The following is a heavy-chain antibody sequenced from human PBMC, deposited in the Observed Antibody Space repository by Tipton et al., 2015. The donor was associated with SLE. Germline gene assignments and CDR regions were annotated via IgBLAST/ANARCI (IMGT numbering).Heavy chain of an antibody. CDR1: GFTFSSYE. V-gene: IGHV3-48*03. J-gene: IGHJ4*02. CDR3: ARDKERAARPRGYFDY. CDR2: ISSSGSTI. D-gene: IGHD3-10*01. Sequence: SLRLSCAASGFTFSSYEMNWVRQAPGKGLEWVSYISSSGSTIYYADSVKGRFTISRDNAKNSLYLQMNSLRAEDTAVYYCARDKERAARPRGYFDYWGQGTLVTVSS.